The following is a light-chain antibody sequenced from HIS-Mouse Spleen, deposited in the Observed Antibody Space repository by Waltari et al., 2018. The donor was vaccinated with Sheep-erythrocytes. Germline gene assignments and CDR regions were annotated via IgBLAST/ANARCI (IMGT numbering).Light chain of an antibody. CDR2: EFI. CDR3: CSYAGSYNHV. J-gene: IGLJ1*01. Sequence: QSALTQPRSVSGSPGPSVPISCTGTTSAVGGQYSVSWYQQLPGKAPKLMIYEFIKRPSGVPDRFSGSKSGNTASLTISGLQAEDEADYYCCSYAGSYNHVFATGTKVTVL. CDR1: TSAVGGQYS. V-gene: IGLV2-11*01.